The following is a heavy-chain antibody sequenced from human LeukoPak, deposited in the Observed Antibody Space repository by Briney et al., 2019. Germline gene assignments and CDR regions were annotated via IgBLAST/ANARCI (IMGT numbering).Heavy chain of an antibody. J-gene: IGHJ5*02. CDR1: GYTFTGYY. V-gene: IGHV1-2*02. Sequence: ASVKVSCKASGYTFTGYYMHWVRQAPGQGLEWMGWINPNSGGTNYAQKFQGRVTMTRDTSISTAYIELSRLRSDDTAVYYCARHPVVAAATNWFDPWGQGTLVTVSS. D-gene: IGHD6-13*01. CDR2: INPNSGGT. CDR3: ARHPVVAAATNWFDP.